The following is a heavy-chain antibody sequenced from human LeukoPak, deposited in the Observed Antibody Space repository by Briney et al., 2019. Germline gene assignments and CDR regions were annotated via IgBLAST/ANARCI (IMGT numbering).Heavy chain of an antibody. D-gene: IGHD3-16*01. CDR2: IRSKAYGGTT. CDR3: TRAVNRGRFDP. CDR1: GFTFGDYA. V-gene: IGHV3-49*04. J-gene: IGHJ5*02. Sequence: PGGSLRLSCTASGFTFGDYAMSWVRQAPGKGLEWVGFIRSKAYGGTTEYAASVKGIFTISRDDSKSIAYLQMNSLKTEDTAVYYCTRAVNRGRFDPWGQGTLVTVSS.